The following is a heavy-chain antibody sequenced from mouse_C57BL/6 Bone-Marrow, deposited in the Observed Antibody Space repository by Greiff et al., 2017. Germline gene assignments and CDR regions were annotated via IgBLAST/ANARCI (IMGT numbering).Heavy chain of an antibody. CDR2: IRSKSNNYAT. J-gene: IGHJ4*01. Sequence: EVKLVESGGGLVQPKGSLKLSCAASGFSFNTYAMNWVRQAPGKGLEWVARIRSKSNNYATYYADSVKDRFTISRDDSESMLYLQMNNLKTEDTAMYYCVRHTLLLRFYAMDYGGQGTSVTVSS. D-gene: IGHD1-1*01. CDR1: GFSFNTYA. V-gene: IGHV10-1*01. CDR3: VRHTLLLRFYAMDY.